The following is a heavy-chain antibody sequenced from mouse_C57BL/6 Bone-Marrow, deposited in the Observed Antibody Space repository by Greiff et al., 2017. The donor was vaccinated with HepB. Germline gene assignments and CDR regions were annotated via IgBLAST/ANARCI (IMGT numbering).Heavy chain of an antibody. J-gene: IGHJ3*01. CDR1: GYSITSGYY. CDR2: ISYDGSN. Sequence: ESGPGLVKPSQSLSLTCSVTGYSITSGYYWNWIRQFPGNKLEWMGYISYDGSNNYNPSLKNRISITRDTSKNQFFLKLNSVTTEDTATYYCARDSNYETAWFAYWGQGTLVTVSA. D-gene: IGHD2-5*01. CDR3: ARDSNYETAWFAY. V-gene: IGHV3-6*01.